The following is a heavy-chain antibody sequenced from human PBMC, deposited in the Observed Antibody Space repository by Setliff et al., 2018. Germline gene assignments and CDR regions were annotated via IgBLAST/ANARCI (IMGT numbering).Heavy chain of an antibody. Sequence: GESLKISCKDSGYSFTSYWIGWVRQMPGKGLEWMGIIYPGDSDTRYSPSFQGQVTISADKSISTAYLQWSSLKASDTAMYYCARPGYCSSTSCSGAFDIWGQGTMVTVSS. CDR3: ARPGYCSSTSCSGAFDI. V-gene: IGHV5-51*01. CDR2: IYPGDSDT. CDR1: GYSFTSYW. D-gene: IGHD2-2*01. J-gene: IGHJ3*02.